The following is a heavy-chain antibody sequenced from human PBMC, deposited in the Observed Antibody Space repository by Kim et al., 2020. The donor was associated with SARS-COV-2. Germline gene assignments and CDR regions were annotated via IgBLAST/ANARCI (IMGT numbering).Heavy chain of an antibody. D-gene: IGHD1-1*01. Sequence: GESLKISCKGSGYSFTSYWIGWVRQMPGKGLEWMGIIYPGDSDTRYSPSFQGQVTISADKSISTAYLQWSSLKASDTAMYYCTTGTTESYYYYGMDVWGQGTTVTVSS. J-gene: IGHJ6*02. V-gene: IGHV5-51*01. CDR2: IYPGDSDT. CDR1: GYSFTSYW. CDR3: TTGTTESYYYYGMDV.